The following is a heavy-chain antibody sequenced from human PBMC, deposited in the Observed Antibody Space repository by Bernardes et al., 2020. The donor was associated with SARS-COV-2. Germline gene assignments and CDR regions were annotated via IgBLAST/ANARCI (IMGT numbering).Heavy chain of an antibody. J-gene: IGHJ4*02. V-gene: IGHV3-7*01. CDR1: GFTISPSG. CDR2: IKPDGRDQ. D-gene: IGHD2-15*01. CDR3: TRDVGCSGSTCFSYYDY. Sequence: GGSLRLSCAAPGFTISPSGMTWVRQAPGKGREWVAKIKPDGRDQYYVGSVKGRFTISRDNAETSLYMQMDSLRAEDTAMYYCTRDVGCSGSTCFSYYDYWGLGTLVAVSS.